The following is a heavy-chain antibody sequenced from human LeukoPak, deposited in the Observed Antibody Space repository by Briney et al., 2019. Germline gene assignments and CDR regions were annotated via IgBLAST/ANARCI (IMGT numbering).Heavy chain of an antibody. D-gene: IGHD3-10*01. V-gene: IGHV1-18*01. CDR3: ARDLHRVVVRGVPHYYYYMDV. CDR2: ISTYNGNT. Sequence: GGSLRLSCAASGFTFSSYGISWVRQAPGQGLEWMGWISTYNGNTNYAQKLQGRVTMTTDTSTSTAYMELRSLRSDDTAVYYCARDLHRVVVRGVPHYYYYMDVWGKGTTVTISS. J-gene: IGHJ6*03. CDR1: GFTFSSYG.